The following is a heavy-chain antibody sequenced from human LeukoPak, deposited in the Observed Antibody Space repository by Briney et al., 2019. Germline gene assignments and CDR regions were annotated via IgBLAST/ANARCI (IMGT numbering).Heavy chain of an antibody. CDR2: INHSGST. D-gene: IGHD6-19*01. CDR3: ARGRRSSGWYGY. J-gene: IGHJ4*02. V-gene: IGHV4-34*01. CDR1: GGSFSGYY. Sequence: SETLSLTCAVYGGSFSGYYWSWIRQPPGKGLEWIGEINHSGSTNYNPSLKSRVTISVDTSKNQFSLKLSSVTAADTAVYYCARGRRSSGWYGYWGQGALVTVSS.